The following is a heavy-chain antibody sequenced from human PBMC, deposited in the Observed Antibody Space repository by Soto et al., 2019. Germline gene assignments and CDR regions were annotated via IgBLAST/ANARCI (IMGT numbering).Heavy chain of an antibody. Sequence: SETLSLTCTVSGGTITYYYWSWMRQAPGKGLEWLGYIFDGGSAKYNPSLKSRVSFSLDKSRNQLSLKLTSVTGADTAIYYCVRVEGTPTVTGDYYYYAADAGGQG. CDR1: GGTITYYY. CDR2: IFDGGSA. D-gene: IGHD4-17*01. CDR3: VRVEGTPTVTGDYYYYAADA. V-gene: IGHV4-59*12. J-gene: IGHJ6*02.